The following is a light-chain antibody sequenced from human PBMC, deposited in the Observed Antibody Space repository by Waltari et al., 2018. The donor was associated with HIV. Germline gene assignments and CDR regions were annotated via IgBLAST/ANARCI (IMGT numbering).Light chain of an antibody. CDR1: STDIGSSHY. CDR2: DAH. V-gene: IGLV2-14*01. CDR3: SSYTSTSTLL. Sequence: QSALTQPASVFGYLGQSNTIPCIGTSTDIGSSHYVSWYQHHPEKAPTLVIYDAHARPSGVSFRFAGPKSGNTASLSISGLQAEDEADYYCSSYTSTSTLLFGGGTKVTVL. J-gene: IGLJ3*02.